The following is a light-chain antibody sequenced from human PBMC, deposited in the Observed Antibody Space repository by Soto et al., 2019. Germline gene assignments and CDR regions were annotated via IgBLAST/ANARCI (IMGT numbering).Light chain of an antibody. CDR3: LQYNSYVT. J-gene: IGKJ4*01. CDR2: KAS. Sequence: DIQMTQSPSTLSASVGDRVTITCRASQSISSWLAWYQQKPGKAPKLLIYKASSLESGVPSRFSGSGSGTEFTLTISSLQPDDFATYYCLQYNSYVTFGGGTKVEIK. CDR1: QSISSW. V-gene: IGKV1-5*03.